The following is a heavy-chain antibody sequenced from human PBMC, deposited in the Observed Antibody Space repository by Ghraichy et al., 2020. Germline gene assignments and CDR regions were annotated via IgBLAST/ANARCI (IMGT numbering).Heavy chain of an antibody. J-gene: IGHJ4*02. CDR2: INPNSGGT. V-gene: IGHV1-2*06. D-gene: IGHD2-15*01. CDR1: GYTFTGYY. Sequence: ASVKVSCKASGYTFTGYYMHWVRQAPGQGLEWMGRINPNSGGTNYAQKFQGRVTMTRDTSISTAYMELSRLRSDDTAVYYCARAGIVVVVAATRGLVLDYWGQGTLVTVSS. CDR3: ARAGIVVVVAATRGLVLDY.